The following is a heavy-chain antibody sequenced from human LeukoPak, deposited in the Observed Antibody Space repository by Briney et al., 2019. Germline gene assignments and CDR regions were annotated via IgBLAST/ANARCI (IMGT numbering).Heavy chain of an antibody. CDR2: IRSKANSCAT. CDR3: TSGLSVRRSNNTPVDY. J-gene: IGHJ4*02. V-gene: IGHV3-73*01. Sequence: PGGSLRLSCAASGFTFSGSAMHWVRQASGKGLEWVGRIRSKANSCATVYAASVKGRFTISRDGSKNTAYLQMNSLKTEDTAVYYCTSGLSVRRSNNTPVDYWGQGTLVTVSS. CDR1: GFTFSGSA. D-gene: IGHD1-1*01.